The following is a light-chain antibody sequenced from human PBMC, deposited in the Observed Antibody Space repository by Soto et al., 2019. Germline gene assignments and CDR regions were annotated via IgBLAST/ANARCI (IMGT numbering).Light chain of an antibody. CDR2: GAS. J-gene: IGKJ1*01. CDR1: QRVRTK. Sequence: EIVLPQYHGILYLSPGDRATLSCRASQRVRTKLAWYQQKPGQAPRLLIYGASTRATGIPARFSGSGSGTEFTLTISSLQPDDFATYYCQQYNSYRTFGQGTKV. CDR3: QQYNSYRT. V-gene: IGKV3-15*01.